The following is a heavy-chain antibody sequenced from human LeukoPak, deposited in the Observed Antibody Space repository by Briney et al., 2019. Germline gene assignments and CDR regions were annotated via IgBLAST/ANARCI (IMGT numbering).Heavy chain of an antibody. J-gene: IGHJ5*02. V-gene: IGHV4-39*07. D-gene: IGHD3-10*01. Sequence: PSETLSLTCTVSGGSISSSSYYWGWIRQPPGKGLEWIGSIYYSGSTYYNPSLKSRVTISVDTSKNQFSLKLSSVTAADTAVYYCARDLGYYYGSGRNWFDPWGQGTLVTVSS. CDR1: GGSISSSSYY. CDR2: IYYSGST. CDR3: ARDLGYYYGSGRNWFDP.